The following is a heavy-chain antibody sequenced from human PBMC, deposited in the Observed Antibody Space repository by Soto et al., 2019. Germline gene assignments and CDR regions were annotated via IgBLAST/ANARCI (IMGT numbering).Heavy chain of an antibody. CDR2: ISSSSSYI. CDR3: ARGPDLGYCSGGSCYSADLNY. CDR1: GFTFSSYS. Sequence: GGSLRLSCAASGFTFSSYSMNWVRQAPGKGLEWVSSISSSSSYIYYADSVKGRFTISRDNAKNSLYLQMNSLRAEDTAVYYCARGPDLGYCSGGSCYSADLNYWGQGTLVTVSS. J-gene: IGHJ4*02. V-gene: IGHV3-21*01. D-gene: IGHD2-15*01.